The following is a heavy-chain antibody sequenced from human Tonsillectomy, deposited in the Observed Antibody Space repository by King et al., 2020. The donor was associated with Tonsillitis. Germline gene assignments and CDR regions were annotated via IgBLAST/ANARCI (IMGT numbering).Heavy chain of an antibody. V-gene: IGHV1-46*03. CDR1: GYTFTSYY. J-gene: IGHJ4*02. CDR3: ARTLHYYGSGSYPDY. D-gene: IGHD3-10*01. CDR2: INPSGGST. Sequence: HVQLVESGAEVKKPGASVKVSCKASGYTFTSYYMHWVRQAPGQGLEWMGIINPSGGSTSYAQKLQGRVTMTRDTSTSTVYMELSSLRSEDTAVYYCARTLHYYGSGSYPDYWGQGTLVTVSS.